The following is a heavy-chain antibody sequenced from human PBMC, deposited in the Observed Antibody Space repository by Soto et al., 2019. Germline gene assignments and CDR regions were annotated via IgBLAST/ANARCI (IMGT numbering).Heavy chain of an antibody. CDR1: GFTFSSFG. CDR3: AKTSGYDYVWGSSGLDP. D-gene: IGHD3-16*01. Sequence: QVQLVESGGGVVQPGRSLRLSCAASGFTFSSFGMHWVRQAPGKGLQWVAVISYDGSDKYYADSVKGRFTISRDDSTNTLDLQMNSQRPEDTAVYYCAKTSGYDYVWGSSGLDPWGQGTLVTVSS. V-gene: IGHV3-30*18. CDR2: ISYDGSDK. J-gene: IGHJ5*02.